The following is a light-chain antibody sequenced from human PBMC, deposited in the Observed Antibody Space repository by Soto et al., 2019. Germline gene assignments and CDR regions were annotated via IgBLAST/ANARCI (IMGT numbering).Light chain of an antibody. CDR1: QSVTMSR. CDR3: HQYGRSPHT. CDR2: GXS. J-gene: IGKJ5*01. Sequence: ERVLTQSPGPLALSPGERATRFXRASQSVTMSRLAWYQQEPGXAPRLXXYGXSSSANGIPDSFSGSGSGTDFSRTISRLEPEYCAGYYCHQYGRSPHTFGQGTRLEIK. V-gene: IGKV3-20*01.